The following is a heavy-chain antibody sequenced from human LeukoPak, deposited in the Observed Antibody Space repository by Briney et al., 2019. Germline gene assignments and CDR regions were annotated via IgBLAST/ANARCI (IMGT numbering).Heavy chain of an antibody. D-gene: IGHD2-21*01. Sequence: GGSLRLSCAATGFSFSDFGMHWVRQAPGKGLEWVALISSDGFNEYYADSVRGRFTISRDTSKNTLYLGMKSLRPEDSAIYYCARYSNHFYYSGMDVWGQGTTVTVSS. V-gene: IGHV3-30-3*01. CDR2: ISSDGFNE. CDR1: GFSFSDFG. J-gene: IGHJ6*02. CDR3: ARYSNHFYYSGMDV.